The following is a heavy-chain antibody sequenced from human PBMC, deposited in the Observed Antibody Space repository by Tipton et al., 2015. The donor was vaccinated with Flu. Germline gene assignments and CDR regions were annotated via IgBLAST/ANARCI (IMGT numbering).Heavy chain of an antibody. Sequence: TLSLTCAVYGGSFSGYYWSWIRQPPGKGLEWIGEINHSGSTNYNPSLKSRVTMSVDTSKNQFSLKLSSVTAADTAVYYCASSSWWGAFDIWGQGTMVTVSS. J-gene: IGHJ3*02. CDR3: ASSSWWGAFDI. D-gene: IGHD6-13*01. CDR2: INHSGST. V-gene: IGHV4-34*01. CDR1: GGSFSGYY.